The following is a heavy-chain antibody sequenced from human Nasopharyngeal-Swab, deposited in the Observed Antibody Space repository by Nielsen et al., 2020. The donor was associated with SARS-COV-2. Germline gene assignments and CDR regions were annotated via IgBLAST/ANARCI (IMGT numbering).Heavy chain of an antibody. CDR3: AKNAYCDFWSYGTY. Sequence: GESLKISCAASGFTFSSYAMSWVRQAPGKGLEWVSAISGSGGSTYYADSVKGRFTISRDNSKNTLYLQMNSLRAEDTAVYYCAKNAYCDFWSYGTYWGQGTLVTVSS. D-gene: IGHD3-3*01. CDR1: GFTFSSYA. V-gene: IGHV3-23*01. J-gene: IGHJ4*02. CDR2: ISGSGGST.